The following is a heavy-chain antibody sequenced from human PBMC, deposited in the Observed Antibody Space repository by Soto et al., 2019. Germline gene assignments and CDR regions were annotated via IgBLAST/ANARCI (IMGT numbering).Heavy chain of an antibody. Sequence: GGSLRLSCAASGFTFSNYWMNWARQAPGKGLEWVANIDKDGGETNYVNSVKGRFTISRDNAKNSLYLQMNSLGTEDTAVYYCARQQCGCDCHLEYWGQGSLVNVCS. CDR3: ARQQCGCDCHLEY. CDR1: GFTFSNYW. V-gene: IGHV3-7*01. J-gene: IGHJ4*02. CDR2: IDKDGGET. D-gene: IGHD2-21*02.